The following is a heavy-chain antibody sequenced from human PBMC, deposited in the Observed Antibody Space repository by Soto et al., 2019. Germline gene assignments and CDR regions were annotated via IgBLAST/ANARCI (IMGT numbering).Heavy chain of an antibody. J-gene: IGHJ5*02. V-gene: IGHV1-8*02. CDR2: MNVNTDST. CDR1: GSAFTTND. Sequence: QVQLVQSGAEVRTPGSSLTVSCKAIGSAFTTNDIHWVRQAPGQRLEWMGWMNVNTDSTDSAEEFEGRLLMTWNTSISTAYLELTGLTSKDTAVYYWAREVVEVASIRLDPWGQGTHVTVS. CDR3: AREVVEVASIRLDP. D-gene: IGHD3-3*01.